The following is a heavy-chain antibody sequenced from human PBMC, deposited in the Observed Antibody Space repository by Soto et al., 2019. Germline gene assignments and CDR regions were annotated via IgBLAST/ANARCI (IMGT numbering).Heavy chain of an antibody. CDR1: GGSIGSSKYY. V-gene: IGHV4-39*01. D-gene: IGHD3-16*02. CDR3: ARQNRVGLGELSDFDS. Sequence: QFQLQESGPGLVNPSETLSLTCTVAGGSIGSSKYYWGWIRQPPGRGLEWIGSIYYTVTTYYNPSLKSRAPISVDTSSTQFSLVLSCATAADTAVYYCARQNRVGLGELSDFDSWGQGTLVIVSS. CDR2: IYYTVTT. J-gene: IGHJ4*02.